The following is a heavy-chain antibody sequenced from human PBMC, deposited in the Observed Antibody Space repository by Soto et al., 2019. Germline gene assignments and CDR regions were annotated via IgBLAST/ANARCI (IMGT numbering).Heavy chain of an antibody. CDR1: GYSFTSYW. D-gene: IGHD3-22*01. V-gene: IGHV5-10-1*01. Sequence: GESLKISCKGSGYSFTSYWISWVRQMPGKGLEWMGRIDPSDSYTNYSPSFQGHVTISADKSISTAYLQWSSLKASDTAMYYCARRRYYDSSGYPDHYYYYGMDVWGQGTTVTLSS. CDR3: ARRRYYDSSGYPDHYYYYGMDV. J-gene: IGHJ6*02. CDR2: IDPSDSYT.